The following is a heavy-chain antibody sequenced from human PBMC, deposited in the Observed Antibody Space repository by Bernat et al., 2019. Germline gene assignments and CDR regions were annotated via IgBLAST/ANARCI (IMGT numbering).Heavy chain of an antibody. Sequence: EVQLVESGGGLVQPGGSLRLSCAASGFTFSSYSMNWVRQAPGKGLEWVSYISSSSSTIYYADSVKGRFTISRDNAKNSLYLQMNSLRAEDTAVYYCARDQSGVYFWGSYRYYSFSGLADYWGQGTLVTVSS. CDR3: ARDQSGVYFWGSYRYYSFSGLADY. CDR2: ISSSSSTI. V-gene: IGHV3-48*01. D-gene: IGHD3-16*02. CDR1: GFTFSSYS. J-gene: IGHJ4*02.